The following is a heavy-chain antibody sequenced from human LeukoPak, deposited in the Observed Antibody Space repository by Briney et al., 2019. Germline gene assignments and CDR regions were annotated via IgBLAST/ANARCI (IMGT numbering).Heavy chain of an antibody. CDR3: ARAAPTRTLIGSGADY. D-gene: IGHD3-22*01. CDR1: GFTFSSYS. Sequence: GGSLRLSCEASGFTFSSYSMNWVRQAPGKGLEWVSAISGSGGSTYYADSVKGRFTISRDNSKNTLYLQMNSLRAEDTAVYYCARAAPTRTLIGSGADYWGQGTLVTVSS. V-gene: IGHV3-23*01. J-gene: IGHJ4*02. CDR2: ISGSGGST.